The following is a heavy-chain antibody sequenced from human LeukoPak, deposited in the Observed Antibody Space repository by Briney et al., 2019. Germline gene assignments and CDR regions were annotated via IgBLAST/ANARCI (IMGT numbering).Heavy chain of an antibody. Sequence: PGGSLRLSCAASGFTFSFYWMHWVRQAPGKGLVWVSRINSDGNITNYADSVKGRFTISRDNAKNSLYLQMNSLRAEDTAVYYCARDADNWNDWGYFDYWGQGTLVTVSS. V-gene: IGHV3-74*01. D-gene: IGHD1-20*01. CDR1: GFTFSFYW. CDR2: INSDGNIT. J-gene: IGHJ4*02. CDR3: ARDADNWNDWGYFDY.